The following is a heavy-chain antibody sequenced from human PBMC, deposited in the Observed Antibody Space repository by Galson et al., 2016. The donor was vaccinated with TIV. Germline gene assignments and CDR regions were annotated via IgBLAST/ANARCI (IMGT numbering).Heavy chain of an antibody. D-gene: IGHD6-19*01. J-gene: IGHJ3*02. CDR2: TYYRSKWYS. V-gene: IGHV6-1*01. CDR3: VREREVSSSGWFGNFFAFDI. CDR1: GDSVSSNRTA. Sequence: CAISGDSVSSNRTAWNWIRQSPARGLEWLGRTYYRSKWYSNYEVSLKSRININSDTSKNQFSLQLNSVSPEDTAVYYCVREREVSSSGWFGNFFAFDIWGLGTLVTVSS.